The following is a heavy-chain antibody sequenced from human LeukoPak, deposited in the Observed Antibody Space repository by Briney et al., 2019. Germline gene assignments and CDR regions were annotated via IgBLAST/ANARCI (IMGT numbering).Heavy chain of an antibody. CDR1: EFTFSRYT. CDR3: AKTNFRDGYNSDY. Sequence: GGSLRLSCAASEFTFSRYTMNWVRQAPGKGLEWVAFIRYDGSNKYYAASVKGRFTISRDNSKNTLYLQMNSLRAEDTAVYYCAKTNFRDGYNSDYWGQGTLVTVSS. D-gene: IGHD5-24*01. V-gene: IGHV3-30*02. J-gene: IGHJ4*02. CDR2: IRYDGSNK.